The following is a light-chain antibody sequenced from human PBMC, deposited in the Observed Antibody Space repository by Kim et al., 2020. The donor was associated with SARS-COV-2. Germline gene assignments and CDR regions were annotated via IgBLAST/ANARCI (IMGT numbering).Light chain of an antibody. V-gene: IGKV3-11*01. CDR2: DAS. CDR3: QQHSNWPLT. J-gene: IGKJ4*02. CDR1: QSVSSY. Sequence: EIVLTQSPATLALSPGESATLSCRASQSVSSYLAWYHHKPGQAPRLLIYDASSRATGIPARFSGSGSGTDFTLTISSLEAEDFAVYYCQQHSNWPLTFGGGTKVDIK.